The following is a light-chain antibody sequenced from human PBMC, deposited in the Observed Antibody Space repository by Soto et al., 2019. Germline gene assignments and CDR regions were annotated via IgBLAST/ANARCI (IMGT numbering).Light chain of an antibody. Sequence: EIVLTQSPATLSLSPGERATLSCRASQSVSSYLAWYQQKPGQAPSLLIYDASNRATGIPARFRGSGSGTDFTLTISSLEPEDFAVYYCQQRSNWPRGTFGQGTKVDIK. V-gene: IGKV3-11*01. CDR1: QSVSSY. J-gene: IGKJ1*01. CDR3: QQRSNWPRGT. CDR2: DAS.